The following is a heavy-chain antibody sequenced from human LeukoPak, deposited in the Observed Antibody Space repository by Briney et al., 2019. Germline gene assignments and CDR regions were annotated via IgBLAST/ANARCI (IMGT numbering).Heavy chain of an antibody. V-gene: IGHV1-2*04. D-gene: IGHD5-24*01. CDR3: ARSRDGYNEDFDY. J-gene: IGHJ4*02. Sequence: GASVKVSCKASGYTFTGYYMHWVRQAPGQGLEWMGWINPNSGGTNYAQKFQGWVTMTRDTSISTAYMELRSLRSDDTAVYYCARSRDGYNEDFDYWGQGTLVTVSS. CDR2: INPNSGGT. CDR1: GYTFTGYY.